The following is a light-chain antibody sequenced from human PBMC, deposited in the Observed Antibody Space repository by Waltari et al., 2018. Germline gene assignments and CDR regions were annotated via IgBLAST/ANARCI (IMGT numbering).Light chain of an antibody. J-gene: IGKJ1*01. CDR3: QKYGSLPAT. V-gene: IGKV3-20*01. CDR2: DAS. Sequence: SCRASQSISRFLAWYQQKPGQAPRLLIYDASTRATGIPDRFSGSGSGTDVSLTISRLEPEDIAVYYCQKYGSLPATFGQGTKVEIK. CDR1: QSISRF.